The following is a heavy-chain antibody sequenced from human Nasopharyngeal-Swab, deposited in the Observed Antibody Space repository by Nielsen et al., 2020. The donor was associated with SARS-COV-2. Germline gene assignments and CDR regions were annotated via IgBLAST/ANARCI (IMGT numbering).Heavy chain of an antibody. J-gene: IGHJ3*01. Sequence: VRKAPGKGLEWVAAFEGGATRTHYAASVEGRFTISRDDSQNMLSLQMSSLRAEDTAVYYCAKDLFRWSFDAWGQGTMVTVSS. V-gene: IGHV3-23*01. CDR3: AKDLFRWSFDA. D-gene: IGHD3-10*02. CDR2: FEGGATRT.